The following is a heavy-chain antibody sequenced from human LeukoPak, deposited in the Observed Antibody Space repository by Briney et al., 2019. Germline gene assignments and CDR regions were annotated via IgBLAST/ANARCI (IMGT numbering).Heavy chain of an antibody. Sequence: ASVKVSCKASGYTFTSYYMHWVRQAPGQGLEWMGIINPSGGSTSYAQKFQGRVTMTGDTSTSTVYMELSSLRSEDTAVYYCAREGTYCGGDCYPLGYWGQGTLVTVSS. D-gene: IGHD2-21*02. CDR3: AREGTYCGGDCYPLGY. CDR2: INPSGGST. J-gene: IGHJ4*02. CDR1: GYTFTSYY. V-gene: IGHV1-46*01.